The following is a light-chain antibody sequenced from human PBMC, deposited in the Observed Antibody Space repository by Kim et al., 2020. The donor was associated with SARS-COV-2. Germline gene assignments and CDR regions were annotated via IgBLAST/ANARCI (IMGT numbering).Light chain of an antibody. Sequence: GQSFTIACTGTSSDVGSYNLVSWYQQHPGKAPKLVIYEGTKRPSGVCNRFSGSKSGNTASLTISGLQAEDEADYYCCSYAGSSTWVFGGGNQLTV. CDR1: SSDVGSYNL. CDR3: CSYAGSSTWV. V-gene: IGLV2-23*01. CDR2: EGT. J-gene: IGLJ3*02.